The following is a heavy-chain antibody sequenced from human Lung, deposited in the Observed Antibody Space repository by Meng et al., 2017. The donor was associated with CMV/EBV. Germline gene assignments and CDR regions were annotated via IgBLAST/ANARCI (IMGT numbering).Heavy chain of an antibody. Sequence: SCAASGFSFSSFAMHWVRQAPGKGLEWVAVIWFDGSFKFYGDSVQGRFTISRDNSKNILYLEMNNLRAEDTAVYYCAKVPCSSTSCYPYFFDYWGQGXLVTVSS. J-gene: IGHJ4*02. CDR3: AKVPCSSTSCYPYFFDY. V-gene: IGHV3-33*06. CDR2: IWFDGSFK. CDR1: GFSFSSFA. D-gene: IGHD2-2*01.